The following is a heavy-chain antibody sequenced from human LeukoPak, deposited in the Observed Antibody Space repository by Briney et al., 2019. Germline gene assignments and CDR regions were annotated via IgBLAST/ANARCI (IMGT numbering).Heavy chain of an antibody. CDR1: GFTSSSYW. D-gene: IGHD3-16*01. Sequence: PGGSLRLSCAASGFTSSSYWMGWVRQAPGKGLEWVANIKQDGSEKYYVDSVKGRFTISRDNAKNSLYLQMNSLRAEDTAVYYCAREGGYQYYYAMDVWGQGTTVTVSS. J-gene: IGHJ6*02. CDR2: IKQDGSEK. CDR3: AREGGYQYYYAMDV. V-gene: IGHV3-7*01.